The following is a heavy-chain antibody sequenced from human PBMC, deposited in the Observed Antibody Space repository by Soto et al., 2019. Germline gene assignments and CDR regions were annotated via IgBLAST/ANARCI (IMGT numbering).Heavy chain of an antibody. CDR3: ARDGTIFGVVI. Sequence: LSLTCTVSGGSVSSGSYYWSWIRQPPGKGLEWIGYIYYSGSTNYNPSLKSRVTISVDTSKNQFSLKLSSVTAADTAVYYCARDGTIFGVVIWGQGTLVTVSS. V-gene: IGHV4-61*01. CDR2: IYYSGST. CDR1: GGSVSSGSYY. J-gene: IGHJ4*02. D-gene: IGHD3-3*01.